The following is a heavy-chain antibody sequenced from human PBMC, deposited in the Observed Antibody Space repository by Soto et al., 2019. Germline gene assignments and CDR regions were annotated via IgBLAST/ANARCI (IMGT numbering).Heavy chain of an antibody. J-gene: IGHJ6*02. CDR2: ISGSGGST. Sequence: GGSLRLSCAASGFTFSSYAMSWVRQAPGKGLEWVSAISGSGGSTYYADSVKGRFTISRDNSKNTLYLQMNSLRAEDTAVYYCAKDDGNYYGSGSYYKLSYYYYYGMDVWGQGTTVTVSS. CDR1: GFTFSSYA. V-gene: IGHV3-23*01. D-gene: IGHD3-10*01. CDR3: AKDDGNYYGSGSYYKLSYYYYYGMDV.